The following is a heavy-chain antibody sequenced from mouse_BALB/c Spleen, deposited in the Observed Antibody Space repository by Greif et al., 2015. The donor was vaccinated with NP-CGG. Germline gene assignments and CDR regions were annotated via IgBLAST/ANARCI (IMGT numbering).Heavy chain of an antibody. CDR3: ASRNFAY. CDR1: GYKFTSYV. V-gene: IGHV1-14*01. Sequence: VQLQQSGPELVKPGASVKMSCKASGYKFTSYVMHWVKQKPGQGLEWIGYINPYNDGTKYSEKFKDKATLTSDKSSSTVYMELSSVSSEDSAVYYCASRNFAYCGQGTLVTVS. CDR2: INPYNDGT. J-gene: IGHJ3*01.